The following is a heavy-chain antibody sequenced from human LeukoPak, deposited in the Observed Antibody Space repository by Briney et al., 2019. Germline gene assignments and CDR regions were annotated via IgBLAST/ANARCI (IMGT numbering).Heavy chain of an antibody. CDR1: GFTVSRNY. V-gene: IGHV3-53*01. CDR3: ARDLHYYGSGSSTRPNYYYYGMDV. J-gene: IGHJ6*04. D-gene: IGHD3-10*01. CDR2: IYRGGST. Sequence: GGSLRLSCAASGFTVSRNYMSWVRQAPGKGLGRVSVIYRGGSTYYADSVKGRFTISRDNSKNTLYLQMNSLRAEDTAVYYCARDLHYYGSGSSTRPNYYYYGMDVWGKGTTVTVSS.